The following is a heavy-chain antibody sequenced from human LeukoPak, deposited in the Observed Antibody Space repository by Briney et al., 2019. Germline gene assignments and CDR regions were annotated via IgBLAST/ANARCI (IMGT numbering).Heavy chain of an antibody. V-gene: IGHV4-39*01. Sequence: PSETLSLTCTVSGGSISSSSYYWGWIRQPPGKGLEWIGSIYYSGSTYYNPSLKSRVTISVDTSKNQFSLKLSSVTAADTAVYYCARHGRGLHVDSGLFDYWGQGTLVTVSS. J-gene: IGHJ4*02. CDR1: GGSISSSSYY. CDR3: ARHGRGLHVDSGLFDY. CDR2: IYYSGST. D-gene: IGHD6-19*01.